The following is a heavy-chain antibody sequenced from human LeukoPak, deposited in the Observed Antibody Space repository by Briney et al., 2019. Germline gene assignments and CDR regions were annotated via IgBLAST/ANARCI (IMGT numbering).Heavy chain of an antibody. Sequence: GGSLRLSCTASAAIFSSNAMHWVRQAPGKGLEWVAFIRYDGSSKYYADSVKGRFTISRDNAKNSLYLQMNSLRVEDTAVYYCARDVKGRWELLGSHDYWGQGTLVTASS. CDR3: ARDVKGRWELLGSHDY. V-gene: IGHV3-30*02. CDR1: AAIFSSNA. CDR2: IRYDGSSK. D-gene: IGHD1-26*01. J-gene: IGHJ4*02.